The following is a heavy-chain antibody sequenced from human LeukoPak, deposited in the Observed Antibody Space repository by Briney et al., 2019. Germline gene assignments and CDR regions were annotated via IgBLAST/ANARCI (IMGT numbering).Heavy chain of an antibody. CDR3: ASLSLSAVALRAFDI. Sequence: SETLSLTCTVSGGSISSYYWSWIRQPPGKGLEWIGYIYYSGSTNYNPSLKSRVTISVYTSKNQFSLKLSSVTAADTAVYYCASLSLSAVALRAFDIWGQGTMVTVSS. V-gene: IGHV4-59*01. CDR2: IYYSGST. CDR1: GGSISSYY. D-gene: IGHD6-19*01. J-gene: IGHJ3*02.